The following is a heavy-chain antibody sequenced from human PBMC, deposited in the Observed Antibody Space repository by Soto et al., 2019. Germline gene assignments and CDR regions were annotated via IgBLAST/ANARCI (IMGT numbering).Heavy chain of an antibody. CDR3: ARAQWDYDILTGRLWGAFNI. J-gene: IGHJ3*02. CDR2: IYHGGGT. Sequence: QLQLQESGSGLVKPSQTLSLTCAVSGGSISSGGYSWSWIRQPPGKGLEWIGNIYHGGGTYYNPSLESRLTISVDKSRNQFSLKLTSVTAADTALYYCARAQWDYDILTGRLWGAFNIWGQGTMVTVSS. D-gene: IGHD3-9*01. V-gene: IGHV4-30-2*01. CDR1: GGSISSGGYS.